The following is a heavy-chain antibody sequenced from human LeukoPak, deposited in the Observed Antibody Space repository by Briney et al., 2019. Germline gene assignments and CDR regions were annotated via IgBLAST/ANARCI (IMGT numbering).Heavy chain of an antibody. CDR2: IYYSGST. Sequence: KSSETLSLTCTASGGSISSYYWSWIRQPPGKGLEWIGYIYYSGSTNYKPSLKSRVTLSVDTSKNQFSLKLSSVTAADTAVYYCARGGYYGSGNDFRFDPWGQGTLVTVSS. J-gene: IGHJ5*02. CDR3: ARGGYYGSGNDFRFDP. CDR1: GGSISSYY. D-gene: IGHD3-10*01. V-gene: IGHV4-59*01.